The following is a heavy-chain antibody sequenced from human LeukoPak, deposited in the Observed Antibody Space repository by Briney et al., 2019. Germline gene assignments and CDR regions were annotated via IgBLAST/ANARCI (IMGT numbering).Heavy chain of an antibody. CDR2: VFDSGRT. Sequence: PSETLSLTCTVSGGSMTTHHWNWLRQTPGKGLEWIGYVFDSGRTKYTPSLKSRVTLSADTSKNQLSLRLSSVTAADTAVYYCTTIKLGNIFGYFYFWGQGILVTVSS. V-gene: IGHV4-59*11. CDR3: TTIKLGNIFGYFYF. CDR1: GGSMTTHH. D-gene: IGHD3-3*02. J-gene: IGHJ4*02.